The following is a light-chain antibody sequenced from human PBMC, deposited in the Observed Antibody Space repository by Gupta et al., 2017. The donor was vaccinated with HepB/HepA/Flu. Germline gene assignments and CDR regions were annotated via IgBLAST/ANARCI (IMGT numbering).Light chain of an antibody. Sequence: DIQMTQSPSSLSASVGDRVTITCQATQDINNYLNWYQQRTGKAPKLLISDASNLEAGVPSRFSGSGSGTHFTFTISGLQPEDLATYYCQQYDDLPIFTFGPGTKVELK. CDR3: QQYDDLPIFT. CDR2: DAS. V-gene: IGKV1-33*01. J-gene: IGKJ3*01. CDR1: QDINNY.